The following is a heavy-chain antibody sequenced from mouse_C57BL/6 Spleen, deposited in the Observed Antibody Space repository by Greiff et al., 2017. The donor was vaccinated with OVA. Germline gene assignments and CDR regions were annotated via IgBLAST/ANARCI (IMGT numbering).Heavy chain of an antibody. J-gene: IGHJ4*01. CDR2: IDPSDSYT. Sequence: QVQLQQPGAELVRPGTSVKLSCKASGYTFTSYWMHWVKQRPGQGLEWIGVIDPSDSYTNYNQKFKGKATLTVDPSSSTAYMQLSSLTSEDSAVYYCARWDYYGSSYGYAMDYWGQGTSVTVSS. CDR1: GYTFTSYW. V-gene: IGHV1-59*01. CDR3: ARWDYYGSSYGYAMDY. D-gene: IGHD1-1*01.